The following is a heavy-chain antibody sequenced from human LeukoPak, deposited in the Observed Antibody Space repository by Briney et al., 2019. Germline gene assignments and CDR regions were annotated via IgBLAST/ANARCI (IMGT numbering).Heavy chain of an antibody. D-gene: IGHD3-10*01. CDR1: GYAFTGYY. CDR2: INPNSGGT. Sequence: ASVKVSCKASGYAFTGYYIHWVRQAPGQGLECMGWINPNSGGTNYAQKFQGRVTMTRDTSISTAYMELSRLRSDDTAVYYCARGGSGSYFSWLDPWGQGTLVTVSS. CDR3: ARGGSGSYFSWLDP. J-gene: IGHJ5*02. V-gene: IGHV1-2*02.